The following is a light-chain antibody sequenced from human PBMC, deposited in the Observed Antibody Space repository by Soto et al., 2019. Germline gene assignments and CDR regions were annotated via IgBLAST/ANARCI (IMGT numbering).Light chain of an antibody. CDR3: QQSFTTPWT. Sequence: DIQMTQSPSSLSASVGDRVTITCRASQSINSYLNWYQQKPGKAPEVLIYSASSLQGGVPSRFSGSGSGTDFILTISSLQPEDFATYYCQQSFTTPWTFGEGTKVEVK. J-gene: IGKJ1*01. V-gene: IGKV1-39*01. CDR2: SAS. CDR1: QSINSY.